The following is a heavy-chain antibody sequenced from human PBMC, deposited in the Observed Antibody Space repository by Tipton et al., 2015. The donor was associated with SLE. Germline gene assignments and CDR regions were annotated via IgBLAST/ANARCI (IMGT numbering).Heavy chain of an antibody. CDR1: GYSFTSYW. D-gene: IGHD2-2*02. J-gene: IGHJ6*02. CDR3: ARLGLEGCSSTSCYTDYYYGMDV. CDR2: IYPGDSDT. V-gene: IGHV5-51*03. Sequence: QSGPEVKKPGESLKISCKGSGYSFTSYWIGWVRQMPGKGLEWMGIIYPGDSDTRYSPSFQGQVTISADKSISTAYLQWSSLKASDTAMYYCARLGLEGCSSTSCYTDYYYGMDVWGQGTTVTVSS.